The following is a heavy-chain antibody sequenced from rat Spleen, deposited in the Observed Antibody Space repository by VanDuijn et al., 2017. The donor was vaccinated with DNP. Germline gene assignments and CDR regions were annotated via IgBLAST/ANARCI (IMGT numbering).Heavy chain of an antibody. Sequence: EVQLVESGGGLVQPGNSLKLSCAASGFTFSKYGMAWVRQVPGKGLEWVASITAGGEYTYSPDSVKGRFTISRDNAKSSLYLQVNSLKSGDTATYYCTRPDDWGQGVMVTVSS. CDR2: ITAGGEYT. J-gene: IGHJ2*01. V-gene: IGHV5S13*01. CDR1: GFTFSKYG. CDR3: TRPDD.